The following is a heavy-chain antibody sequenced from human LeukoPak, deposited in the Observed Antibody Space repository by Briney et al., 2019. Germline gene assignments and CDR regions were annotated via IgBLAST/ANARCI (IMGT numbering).Heavy chain of an antibody. CDR2: FDPEDGET. Sequence: GASVRVSCKVSGYTLTELSMHWVRQAPGKGLEWMGGFDPEDGETIYAQKFQGRVTMTEDTSTDTAYMELSSLRSEDTAVYYCALQGGDARLTKLRGVIIHNFHCWGQGTLVTVSS. D-gene: IGHD3-10*01. CDR3: ALQGGDARLTKLRGVIIHNFHC. CDR1: GYTLTELS. V-gene: IGHV1-24*01. J-gene: IGHJ4*02.